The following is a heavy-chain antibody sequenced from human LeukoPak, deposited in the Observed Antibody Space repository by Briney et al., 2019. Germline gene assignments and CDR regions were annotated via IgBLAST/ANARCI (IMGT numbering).Heavy chain of an antibody. D-gene: IGHD6-13*01. J-gene: IGHJ5*02. Sequence: ASVKVSCKASGYTFTSYGISWVRQAPGQGLEWMGWISAYNGNTNYAQKLQGRVTMTPDTATSTAYMEMRSLTSDDTAVYFCARPVSSSGRSLFDPWGHGTLVTASS. V-gene: IGHV1-18*01. CDR3: ARPVSSSGRSLFDP. CDR2: ISAYNGNT. CDR1: GYTFTSYG.